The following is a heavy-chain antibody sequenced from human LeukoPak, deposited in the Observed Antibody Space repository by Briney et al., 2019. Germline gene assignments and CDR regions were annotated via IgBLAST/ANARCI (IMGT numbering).Heavy chain of an antibody. V-gene: IGHV3-33*01. CDR2: IWYDGSNK. D-gene: IGHD5-12*01. CDR3: ARSGVDDGYYYYYGMDV. Sequence: GGSLRLSCAASGLTFRNYGMHWVRQAPGKGLEWVAVIWYDGSNKYYADSVKGRFTISRDNSKNTLYLQMNSLRAEDTAVYYCARSGVDDGYYYYYGMDVWGQGTTVTVSS. J-gene: IGHJ6*02. CDR1: GLTFRNYG.